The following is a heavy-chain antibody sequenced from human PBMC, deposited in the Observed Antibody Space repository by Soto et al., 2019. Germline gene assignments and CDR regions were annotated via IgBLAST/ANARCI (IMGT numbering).Heavy chain of an antibody. CDR3: ARVGIKGNYYNMDV. CDR1: GFTFSSYG. J-gene: IGHJ6*03. V-gene: IGHV3-33*01. Sequence: PGGSLRLSCAASGFTFSSYGMHWVRQAPGKGLEWVTVIWYDGSKKYYADSVKGRFTISRDNSKNTLYLQMDSLRAEDTAVYYCARVGIKGNYYNMDVWGKGTTVTVSS. CDR2: IWYDGSKK.